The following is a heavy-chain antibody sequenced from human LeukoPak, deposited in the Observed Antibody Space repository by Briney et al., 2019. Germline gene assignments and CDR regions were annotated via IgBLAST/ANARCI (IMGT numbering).Heavy chain of an antibody. CDR1: GGTFSSYA. J-gene: IGHJ3*02. D-gene: IGHD1-26*01. CDR2: IIPIFGTA. CDR3: AIVGATPVRDAFDI. V-gene: IGHV1-69*05. Sequence: SVKVSCKASGGTFSSYAISWVRQAPGHGLEWMGGIIPIFGTANYAQKFQGRVTITTDESTSTAYMELSSLRSEDTAVYYCAIVGATPVRDAFDILGKGTMVTVSS.